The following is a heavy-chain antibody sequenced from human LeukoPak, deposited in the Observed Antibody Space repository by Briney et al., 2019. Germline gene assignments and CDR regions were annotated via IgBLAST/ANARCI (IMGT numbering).Heavy chain of an antibody. CDR3: ARTIGRCPGGHFDY. J-gene: IGHJ4*02. CDR2: ISSSGSYT. V-gene: IGHV3-11*03. D-gene: IGHD3-9*01. Sequence: RAGGSLRLSCAVSGFTFTDNYMSWLRQAPGNWLEWVSYISSSGSYTNYADSVNGRFTISRDNAKNSLFLQMNSLRAEDTAVYYCARTIGRCPGGHFDYWGQGTLVTVSS. CDR1: GFTFTDNY.